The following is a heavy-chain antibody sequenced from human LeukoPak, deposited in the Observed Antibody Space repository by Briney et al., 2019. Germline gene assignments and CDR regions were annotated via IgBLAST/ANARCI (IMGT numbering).Heavy chain of an antibody. CDR2: ISSSGSTI. D-gene: IGHD6-19*01. Sequence: GGSLRLSCAASGFTFSDYYMSWIRQAPGKGLEWVSYISSSGSTIYYADSVKGRFPISRDNAKNSLYLQMNSLRAEDTAVYYCARDYADIAVADYWGQGTLVTVSS. CDR1: GFTFSDYY. J-gene: IGHJ4*02. V-gene: IGHV3-11*01. CDR3: ARDYADIAVADY.